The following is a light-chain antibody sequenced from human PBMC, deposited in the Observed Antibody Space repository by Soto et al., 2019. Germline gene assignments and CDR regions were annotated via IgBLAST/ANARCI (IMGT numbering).Light chain of an antibody. CDR1: HSISSSY. CDR2: GAS. V-gene: IGKV3-20*01. CDR3: QQYGSSPPIT. Sequence: EIVLTQSPGTLSLSPGERATLSCRASHSISSSYLAWYQQKPGQAPRLLIYGASSRATGIPDRFSGSGSGTDFNFNHSRLEPGDFGVYYCQQYGSSPPITFGQGTRLEIK. J-gene: IGKJ5*01.